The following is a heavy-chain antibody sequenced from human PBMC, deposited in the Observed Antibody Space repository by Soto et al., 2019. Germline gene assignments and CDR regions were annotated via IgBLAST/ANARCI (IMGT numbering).Heavy chain of an antibody. J-gene: IGHJ4*02. CDR3: GRDTSGLDY. V-gene: IGHV1-46*01. CDR2: INPNGGNT. Sequence: QVQLVQSGAEVKKPGASVKVSCQASGYTFASHYIHWVRQAPGQGLELMGVINPNGGNTRYAQRFQDRLTLTTDTPTNTVYLDLSSLSSDDTAVDYCGRDTSGLDYWGQGTLVTVSS. CDR1: GYTFASHY.